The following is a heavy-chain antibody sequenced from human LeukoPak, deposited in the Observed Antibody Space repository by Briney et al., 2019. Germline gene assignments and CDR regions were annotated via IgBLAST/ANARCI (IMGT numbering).Heavy chain of an antibody. V-gene: IGHV3-21*01. CDR1: GFTFSNYS. CDR3: ARYRIRQYNDY. CDR2: ISSSSSYI. J-gene: IGHJ4*02. D-gene: IGHD1-1*01. Sequence: GGSLRLSCAASGFTFSNYSMNWVRQAPGKGLEWVSSISSSSSYIYYADSVKGRFTISRDNAKNSLYLQMNSLRAEDTAVYYCARYRIRQYNDYWGQGTLVTVSS.